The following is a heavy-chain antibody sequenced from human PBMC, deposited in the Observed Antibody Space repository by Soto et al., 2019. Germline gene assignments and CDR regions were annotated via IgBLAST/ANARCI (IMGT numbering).Heavy chain of an antibody. V-gene: IGHV5-51*01. CDR1: GYSFTSYW. CDR3: ATHLRFLEWPDAFDV. CDR2: IYPADSDT. D-gene: IGHD3-3*01. Sequence: GESLKISCKGSGYSFTSYWIGWVRQMPGKGLDWKGIIYPADSDTRYSPSFQGQVTISADKSNSIAYLQWSSLKAPDTVMYYCATHLRFLEWPDAFDVWGQGTLVTVSS. J-gene: IGHJ3*01.